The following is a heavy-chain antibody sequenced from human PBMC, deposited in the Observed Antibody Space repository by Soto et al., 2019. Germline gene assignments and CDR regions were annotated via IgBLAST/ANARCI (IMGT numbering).Heavy chain of an antibody. D-gene: IGHD1-7*01. CDR2: ISNDGTKK. V-gene: IGHV3-30-3*01. Sequence: GGSLILSCAGSGFTFRSYALHWVRQTPGKGLEWVAVISNDGTKKYYADSVRGRFTISRDNSKNTLFLQIDSLRPEDSAVYYCANPVPWNYASWGQGTLVTVSS. CDR1: GFTFRSYA. J-gene: IGHJ4*02. CDR3: ANPVPWNYAS.